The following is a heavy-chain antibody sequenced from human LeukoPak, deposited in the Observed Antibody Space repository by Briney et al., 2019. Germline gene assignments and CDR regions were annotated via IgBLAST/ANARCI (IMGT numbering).Heavy chain of an antibody. J-gene: IGHJ4*02. Sequence: ASVKVSCKASGYTFTGYYMHWVRQAPGQGLEWMGRINPNSGGTNYAQKFQGRVTMTRDTSISTAYMELSRLRSDDTAVYYCARVWYYYDSRGYPPAHYFDYWGQGTLVTVSS. D-gene: IGHD3-22*01. CDR2: INPNSGGT. CDR1: GYTFTGYY. V-gene: IGHV1-2*06. CDR3: ARVWYYYDSRGYPPAHYFDY.